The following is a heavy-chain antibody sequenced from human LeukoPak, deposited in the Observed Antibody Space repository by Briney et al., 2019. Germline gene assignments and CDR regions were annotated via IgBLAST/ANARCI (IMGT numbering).Heavy chain of an antibody. Sequence: PSETLSLTCAVSGYSISSGYYWGWIRQPPGKGLEWIGSIYHSGSTYYNPSHKSRVTISVDTSKNQFSLKLSSVTAADTAVYYCARRYCSSTSCYRRGAFDIWGQGTMVTVSS. D-gene: IGHD2-2*01. CDR1: GYSISSGYY. CDR2: IYHSGST. CDR3: ARRYCSSTSCYRRGAFDI. V-gene: IGHV4-38-2*01. J-gene: IGHJ3*02.